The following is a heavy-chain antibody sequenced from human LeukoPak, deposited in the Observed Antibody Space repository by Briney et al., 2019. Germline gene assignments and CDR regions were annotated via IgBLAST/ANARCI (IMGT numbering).Heavy chain of an antibody. V-gene: IGHV3-23*01. CDR2: ISGSGGST. Sequence: GGSLRLSCAASGFTFSSYAMSWVRQAPGKGLEWVSAISGSGGSTYYADSVKGRFTISGDNSKNTLYLQMNSLRAEDTAVYYCAKVRSAADNYGDYGYYYYGMDVWGQGTTVTVSS. CDR1: GFTFSSYA. D-gene: IGHD4-17*01. CDR3: AKVRSAADNYGDYGYYYYGMDV. J-gene: IGHJ6*02.